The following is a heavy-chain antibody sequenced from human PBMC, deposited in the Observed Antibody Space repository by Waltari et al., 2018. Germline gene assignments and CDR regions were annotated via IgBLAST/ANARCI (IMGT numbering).Heavy chain of an antibody. D-gene: IGHD2-2*01. CDR1: NGSLNNHY. J-gene: IGHJ5*01. V-gene: IGHV4-59*11. CDR2: INQITGDT. Sequence: QVHLQESGPGLVKPSETLSLTCTVSNGSLNNHYWSWISQPPGKRMEWIGWINQITGDTNYNPSLESRVIISSDISKNQFSLKLTSVTAADTAIYYCAREGSLYSSTGGWIGPWGQGMLVTVSS. CDR3: AREGSLYSSTGGWIGP.